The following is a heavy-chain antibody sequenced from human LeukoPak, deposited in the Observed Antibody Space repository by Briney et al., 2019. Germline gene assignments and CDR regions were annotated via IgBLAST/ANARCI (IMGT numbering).Heavy chain of an antibody. V-gene: IGHV3-23*01. D-gene: IGHD5-24*01. CDR2: IVGSGDT. Sequence: PGGSLRLSCAASGFSISTYAMSWVRQAPGKGLEWVSGIVGSGDTDYADAVQGRFTISKDNPKNIVYLQMNSLRAEDTAVYYCAKDAVYGDGYWEFDYWGQGNLVTVSS. CDR1: GFSISTYA. CDR3: AKDAVYGDGYWEFDY. J-gene: IGHJ4*02.